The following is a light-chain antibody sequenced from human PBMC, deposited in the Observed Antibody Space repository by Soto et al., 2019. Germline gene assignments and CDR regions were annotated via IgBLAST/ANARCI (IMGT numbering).Light chain of an antibody. J-gene: IGKJ2*01. CDR1: QSVSSN. CDR2: DAS. V-gene: IGKV3-15*01. Sequence: EIVMTQSPAILSVSPGERATLSCRASQSVSSNLAWYQQKPGQAPRLLIYDASTRATAIPARFSGSGSGTEFTLTISNLQSEDFAVYYCQQYNNWPPKYTFGQGTKLEIK. CDR3: QQYNNWPPKYT.